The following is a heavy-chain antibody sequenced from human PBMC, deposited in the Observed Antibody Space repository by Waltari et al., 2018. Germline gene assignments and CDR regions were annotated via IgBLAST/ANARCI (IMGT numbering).Heavy chain of an antibody. V-gene: IGHV3-21*01. D-gene: IGHD4-17*01. Sequence: EVQLVESGGGLVKPGGSLRLSCAASGFTFRSYSMNWVRQAPGKGLEWVSSISSSSSYIYYADSVKGRFTISRDNAKNSLYLQMNSLRAEDTAVYYCARARPPLFGDSSYWGQGTLVTVSP. CDR1: GFTFRSYS. CDR2: ISSSSSYI. CDR3: ARARPPLFGDSSY. J-gene: IGHJ4*02.